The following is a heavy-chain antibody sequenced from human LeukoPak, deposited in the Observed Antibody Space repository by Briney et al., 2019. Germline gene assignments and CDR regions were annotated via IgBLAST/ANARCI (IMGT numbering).Heavy chain of an antibody. Sequence: SETLSLTCTVSGGSISSGSYYWGWIRPPAGKGLEWIGHIYTSGSTNYNPSLDSRATTSVDTTKNHFSLKLRSVTAAHTGESCCAGDRGCRYGLAYWGQGTLVTFSS. J-gene: IGHJ4*02. CDR1: GGSISSGSYY. D-gene: IGHD5-18*01. CDR3: AGDRGCRYGLAY. V-gene: IGHV4-61*09. CDR2: IYTSGST.